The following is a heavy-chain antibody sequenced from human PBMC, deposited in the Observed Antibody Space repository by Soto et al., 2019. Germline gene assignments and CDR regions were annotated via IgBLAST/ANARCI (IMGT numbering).Heavy chain of an antibody. CDR2: IIPIFGTA. Sequence: QVQLVQSGAEVKKPGSSVKVSCKASVGTFSSYAISWVRQAPGQGLEWMGGIIPIFGTANYAQKFQGRVTITADKSTSTAYMELSSLRSEDTAVYYCASLVVVASHSGVGFDPWGQGTLVTVSP. D-gene: IGHD2-15*01. J-gene: IGHJ5*02. CDR1: VGTFSSYA. V-gene: IGHV1-69*06. CDR3: ASLVVVASHSGVGFDP.